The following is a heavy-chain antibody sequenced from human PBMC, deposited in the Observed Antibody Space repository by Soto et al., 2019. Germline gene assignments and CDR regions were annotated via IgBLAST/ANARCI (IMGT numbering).Heavy chain of an antibody. CDR2: IYYSGST. V-gene: IGHV4-59*08. J-gene: IGHJ5*02. Sequence: PSETLSLTCTVSGGSISSYYWSWIRQPPGKGLEWIGYIYYSGSTNYNPSLKSRVTISVDTSKNQFSLKLSSVTAADTAVYYCASSVAGTWSWFDPGGQGTLVTVPS. CDR3: ASSVAGTWSWFDP. CDR1: GGSISSYY. D-gene: IGHD6-19*01.